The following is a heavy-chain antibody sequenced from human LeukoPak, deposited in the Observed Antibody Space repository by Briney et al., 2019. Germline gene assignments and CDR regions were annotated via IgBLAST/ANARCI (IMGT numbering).Heavy chain of an antibody. CDR3: ARVACSGGSCCHFDY. CDR2: IYTSGIT. V-gene: IGHV4-4*07. CDR1: GGSISTYY. J-gene: IGHJ4*02. D-gene: IGHD2-15*01. Sequence: SETLSLTCTVSGGSISTYYWTWIRQPAGKGLEWIGRIYTSGITDYNPSLKSRVTVSVDTSKNQFSLKLSSVTAADTAVYYCARVACSGGSCCHFDYWGQGTLVTVSS.